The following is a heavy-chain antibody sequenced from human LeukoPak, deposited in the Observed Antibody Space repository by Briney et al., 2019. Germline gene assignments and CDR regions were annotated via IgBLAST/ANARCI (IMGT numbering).Heavy chain of an antibody. V-gene: IGHV4-39*01. CDR1: GGSISSSSYY. D-gene: IGHD3-9*01. J-gene: IGHJ4*02. CDR2: IYYSGGT. CDR3: ARGRPSYDILTGYYLYYFDY. Sequence: SETLSLTCTVSGGSISSSSYYWGWIRQPPGKGLEWIGSIYYSGGTYYNPSPKSRVTISVDTSKNQFSLKLSSVTAADTAVYYCARGRPSYDILTGYYLYYFDYWGQGTLVTVSS.